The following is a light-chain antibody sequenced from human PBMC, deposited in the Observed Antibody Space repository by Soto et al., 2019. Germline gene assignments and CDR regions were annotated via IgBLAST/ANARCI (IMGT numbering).Light chain of an antibody. J-gene: IGLJ2*01. CDR1: SSDVGGYNY. CDR3: SSYTSSSTLLVV. V-gene: IGLV2-14*01. Sequence: QSALTQPASVSGSPGQSITISCTGTSSDVGGYNYVSWYQQHPGKAPKLMIYDVSNRTSGVSNRFSGSTAANTASLTISGLPAEDDADDDCSSYTSSSTLLVVFGAGTKLTVL. CDR2: DVS.